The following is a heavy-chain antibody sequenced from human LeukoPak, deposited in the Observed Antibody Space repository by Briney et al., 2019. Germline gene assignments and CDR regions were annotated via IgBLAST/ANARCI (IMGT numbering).Heavy chain of an antibody. CDR1: GFTFNDYG. CDR2: INYNGGTT. V-gene: IGHV3-20*04. Sequence: PGGSLRLSCEGSGFTFNDYGMSWVRQVPGKGLEWVSGINYNGGTTNYGDSVKGRFTISRDNAKNSLYLQMNSLRTEDTALYYCARVGKRFRYYYYMDVWGKGTTVIISS. D-gene: IGHD3-3*01. J-gene: IGHJ6*03. CDR3: ARVGKRFRYYYYMDV.